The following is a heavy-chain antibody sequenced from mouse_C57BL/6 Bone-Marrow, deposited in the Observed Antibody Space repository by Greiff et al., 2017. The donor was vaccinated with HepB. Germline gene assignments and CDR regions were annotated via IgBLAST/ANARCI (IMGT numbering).Heavy chain of an antibody. D-gene: IGHD2-4*01. CDR3: ARLYDYDGFYAMDY. CDR2: IDPSDSYT. J-gene: IGHJ4*01. Sequence: QVQLKQPGAELVKPGASVKLSCKASGYTFTSYWMQWVKQRPGQGLEWIGEIDPSDSYTNYNQKFKGKATLTVDTSSSTAYMQLSSLTSEDSAVYYCARLYDYDGFYAMDYWGQGTSVTVSS. V-gene: IGHV1-50*01. CDR1: GYTFTSYW.